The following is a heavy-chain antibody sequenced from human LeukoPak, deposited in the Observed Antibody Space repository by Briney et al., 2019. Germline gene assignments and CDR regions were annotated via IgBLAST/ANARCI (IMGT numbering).Heavy chain of an antibody. Sequence: ASVKVSCKASGYTFTGYYMHWVRQAPGQGLEWMGWINPNSGGTNYAQKLQGRVTMTTDTSTSTAYMELRSLRSDDTAVYYCARSLGDYYDSSGYYGWHYWGQGTLVTVSS. CDR2: INPNSGGT. V-gene: IGHV1-2*02. CDR3: ARSLGDYYDSSGYYGWHY. D-gene: IGHD3-22*01. J-gene: IGHJ4*02. CDR1: GYTFTGYY.